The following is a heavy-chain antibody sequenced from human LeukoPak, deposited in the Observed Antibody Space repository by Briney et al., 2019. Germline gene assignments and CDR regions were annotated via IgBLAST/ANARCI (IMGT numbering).Heavy chain of an antibody. CDR1: GFTFSNYE. V-gene: IGHV3-48*03. CDR2: ISSSGSDI. D-gene: IGHD2-21*02. J-gene: IGHJ3*02. Sequence: GGSLRLSCAASGFTFSNYEMHWVRQAPGKGLEWVSYISSSGSDIYYADSVKGRFTISRDNAKNSLYLHMNSLRAEDTAVYYCAKETSSIVVVTAAAFDIWGQGTMVTVSS. CDR3: AKETSSIVVVTAAAFDI.